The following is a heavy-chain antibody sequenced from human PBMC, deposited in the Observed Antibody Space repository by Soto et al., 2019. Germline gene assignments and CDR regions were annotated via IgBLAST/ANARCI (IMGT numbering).Heavy chain of an antibody. CDR3: AINCGVDCHSVFFY. CDR2: ISGGGGSS. Sequence: EVQLLESGGGLVQPGGSLRLSCAASGFTFSNYAMSWVRQAPGKGLEWVSGISGGGGSSYYADSVKGRFTISRDNSETTLYLQMNSLRAEDTAVYYRAINCGVDCHSVFFYWGQGTRVIVSS. CDR1: GFTFSNYA. J-gene: IGHJ4*02. V-gene: IGHV3-23*01. D-gene: IGHD2-21*02.